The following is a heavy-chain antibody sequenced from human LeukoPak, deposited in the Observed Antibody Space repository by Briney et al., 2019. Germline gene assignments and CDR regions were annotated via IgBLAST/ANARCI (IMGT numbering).Heavy chain of an antibody. CDR3: ARGWTGDPAPYFFDY. Sequence: SGGSLRLSCAASGFTFDDYGMNWVRQAPGKGLEWVSAINWSGGSTSYADSVKGRFTISRDNAKNSLYLQINSLRVEDTALYYCARGWTGDPAPYFFDYWGQGTLVTVSS. V-gene: IGHV3-20*04. CDR1: GFTFDDYG. J-gene: IGHJ4*02. CDR2: INWSGGST. D-gene: IGHD3/OR15-3a*01.